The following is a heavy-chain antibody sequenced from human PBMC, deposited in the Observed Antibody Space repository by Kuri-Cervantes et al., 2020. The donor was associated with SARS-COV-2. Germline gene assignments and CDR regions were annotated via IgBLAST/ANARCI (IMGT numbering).Heavy chain of an antibody. J-gene: IGHJ6*02. CDR3: ARGGITMVRGAQTFYYYGMDV. V-gene: IGHV1-69*10. Sequence: SVQVSCKASGGTFNNYGISWVRQAPGHGLEWMGRIIPELDLVNYAQKFQGRVTITADKSTSTAYMELSSLRSEDTAVYYCARGGITMVRGAQTFYYYGMDVWGQGTTVTVSS. D-gene: IGHD3-10*01. CDR2: IIPELDLV. CDR1: GGTFNNYG.